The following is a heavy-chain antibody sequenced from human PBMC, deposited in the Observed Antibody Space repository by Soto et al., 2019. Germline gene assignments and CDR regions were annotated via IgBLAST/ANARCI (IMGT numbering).Heavy chain of an antibody. J-gene: IGHJ6*03. CDR2: IYWDDDK. Sequence: SGPTLVKPTQTLTLTCTFSGFSLSTSGVGVGWIRQPPGKALEWLALIYWDDDKRYSPSLKSRLTITKDTSKNQVVLTMNNMDPVDTATYYCAHRQSPPGRLSMYYDFWSGYSQDHYYMDVWGKGTTVTVSS. CDR1: GFSLSTSGVG. CDR3: AHRQSPPGRLSMYYDFWSGYSQDHYYMDV. V-gene: IGHV2-5*02. D-gene: IGHD3-3*01.